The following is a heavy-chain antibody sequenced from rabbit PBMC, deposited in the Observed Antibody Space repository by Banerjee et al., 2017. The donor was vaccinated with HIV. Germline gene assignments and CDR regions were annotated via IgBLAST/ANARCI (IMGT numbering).Heavy chain of an antibody. D-gene: IGHD2-1*01. CDR1: GFSFSSSYY. J-gene: IGHJ4*01. V-gene: IGHV1S40*01. CDR3: ARMDEDYGHYYFNL. Sequence: QSLEESGGDLVKPGASLTLTCTASGFSFSSSYYMCWVRQAPGKGPEWIACIYTGSSVRTNYASWAKGRFTISKTSSTTVTLQMTSLTAADTATYFCARMDEDYGHYYFNLWGPGTLVTVS. CDR2: IYTGSSVRT.